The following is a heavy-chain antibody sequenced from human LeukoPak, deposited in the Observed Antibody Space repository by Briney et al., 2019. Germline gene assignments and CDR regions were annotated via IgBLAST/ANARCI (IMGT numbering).Heavy chain of an antibody. J-gene: IGHJ4*02. CDR3: ARERYSYRQRSFDY. CDR2: INPNSGGT. CDR1: GYTFTGYY. V-gene: IGHV1-2*02. Sequence: GASVKVSCKASGYTFTGYYMHWVRQAPGQGLEWMGWINPNSGGTNYAQKFQGRVTMTRDTSISTAYMELSRLRSDDTAVYYCARERYSYRQRSFDYWDQGTLVTVSS. D-gene: IGHD5-18*01.